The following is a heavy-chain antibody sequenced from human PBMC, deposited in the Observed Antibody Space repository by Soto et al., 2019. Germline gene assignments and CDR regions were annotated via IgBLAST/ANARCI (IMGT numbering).Heavy chain of an antibody. Sequence: ASETLSLTCTVSGGSISSYYWSLIRQPPGKGLEWIGYISYSGSTNYNPSLKSRVTISVDTSTNQFSLKLSSVTASDTAVYYCAREAGSNYYYFYALDVWGQGTTVTVSS. CDR1: GGSISSYY. V-gene: IGHV4-59*01. D-gene: IGHD4-4*01. CDR3: AREAGSNYYYFYALDV. CDR2: ISYSGST. J-gene: IGHJ6*02.